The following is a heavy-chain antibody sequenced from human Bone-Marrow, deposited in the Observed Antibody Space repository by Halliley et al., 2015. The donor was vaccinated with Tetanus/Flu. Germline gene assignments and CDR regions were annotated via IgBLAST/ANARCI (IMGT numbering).Heavy chain of an antibody. D-gene: IGHD3-3*01. CDR3: ARGLRFSGHNWFGP. Sequence: WVSFIKTSSSYTNYADSVKGRFTISRDNAKNSLYLQMNNLRAEDTAVYYCARGLRFSGHNWFGPWGQGTLVTVSS. CDR2: IKTSSSYT. J-gene: IGHJ5*02. V-gene: IGHV3-11*06.